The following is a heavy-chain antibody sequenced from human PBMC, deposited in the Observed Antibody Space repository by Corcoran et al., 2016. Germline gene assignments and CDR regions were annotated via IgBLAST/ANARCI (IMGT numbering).Heavy chain of an antibody. Sequence: QVQLVESGGGVVQPGRSLRLSCAASGFTFHTYGMNWVRQAPGKGPEWVAVIWYDGSIKYYAASVKGRCTISRDNSKNTLYLQMNSLRAEDTALYYWARIDCTWGSCCPYDSYGIDVWGQGTTVTVSS. CDR1: GFTFHTYG. D-gene: IGHD2-15*01. V-gene: IGHV3-33*01. CDR3: ARIDCTWGSCCPYDSYGIDV. CDR2: IWYDGSIK. J-gene: IGHJ6*02.